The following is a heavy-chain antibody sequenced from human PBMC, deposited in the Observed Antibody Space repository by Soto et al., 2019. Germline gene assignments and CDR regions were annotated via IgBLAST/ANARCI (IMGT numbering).Heavy chain of an antibody. D-gene: IGHD5-18*01. V-gene: IGHV1-69*06. Sequence: GASVKVSCKASGGTFSSYAISWVRQAPGQGLEWMGGIIPIFGTANYAQKFQGRVTITADKSTSTAYMELSSLRSEDTAVYYCASLIRGYSYGYDYWGQGTLVTAPQ. CDR2: IIPIFGTA. J-gene: IGHJ4*02. CDR3: ASLIRGYSYGYDY. CDR1: GGTFSSYA.